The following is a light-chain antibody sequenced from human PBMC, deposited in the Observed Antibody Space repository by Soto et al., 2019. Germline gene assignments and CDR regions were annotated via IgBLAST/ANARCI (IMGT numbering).Light chain of an antibody. CDR1: QVIRND. Sequence: AIQMTQSPSSLSASVGDRVTITCRASQVIRNDLGWYQQKPGKAPKLLIYAAPILQPGVPSRFSGSGSGADFTLTISSLQPEDFATYYCQQDFNYPYTFGQGTRLEIK. CDR3: QQDFNYPYT. V-gene: IGKV1-6*01. J-gene: IGKJ2*01. CDR2: AAP.